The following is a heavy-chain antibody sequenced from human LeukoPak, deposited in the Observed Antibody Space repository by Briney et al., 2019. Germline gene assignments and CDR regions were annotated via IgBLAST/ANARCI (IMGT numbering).Heavy chain of an antibody. CDR3: VKHRAFLEEHLGRLGGFDI. V-gene: IGHV1-18*01. Sequence: ASVKVSCKASGYTFTSYGFSWVRQAPGQGLEWVGWVSGNNNNADYAEKFQDRVAMTTDTSTTTACMDLRSLTSDDTAVYYCVKHRAFLEEHLGRLGGFDIWGQGTLVTVSS. CDR1: GYTFTSYG. J-gene: IGHJ3*02. D-gene: IGHD4-23*01. CDR2: VSGNNNNA.